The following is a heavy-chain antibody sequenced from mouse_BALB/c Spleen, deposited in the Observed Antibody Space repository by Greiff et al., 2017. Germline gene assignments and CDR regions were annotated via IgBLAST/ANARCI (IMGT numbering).Heavy chain of an antibody. Sequence: EVQGVESGGGLVQPGGYRKLSCAASGFTFSSFGMHWVRQAPEKGLEWVAYISSGSSTIYYADTVKGRFTISRDNPKNTLFLQMTSLRSEDTAMYYCARYGNLDYYAMDYWGQGTSVTVSS. V-gene: IGHV5-17*02. D-gene: IGHD2-1*01. CDR2: ISSGSSTI. J-gene: IGHJ4*01. CDR3: ARYGNLDYYAMDY. CDR1: GFTFSSFG.